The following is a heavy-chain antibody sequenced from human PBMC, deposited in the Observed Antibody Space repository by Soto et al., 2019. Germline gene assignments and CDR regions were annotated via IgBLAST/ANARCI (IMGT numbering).Heavy chain of an antibody. J-gene: IGHJ6*02. CDR3: ARLDGNDYDSGGYYYYYYGMDV. CDR1: GFTFSDYY. Sequence: QVPLVESGGGLVKPGGSLRLSCAASGFTFSDYYMSWIRQAPGKGLEWVSYISSSGSTIYYADSVKGRFTISRDNAKNSLYLQMNSLRAEDTAVYYCARLDGNDYDSGGYYYYYYGMDVWGQGTTVTVSS. CDR2: ISSSGSTI. D-gene: IGHD3-22*01. V-gene: IGHV3-11*01.